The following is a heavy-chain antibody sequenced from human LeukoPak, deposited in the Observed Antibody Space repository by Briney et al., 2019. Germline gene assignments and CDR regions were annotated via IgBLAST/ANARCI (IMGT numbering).Heavy chain of an antibody. Sequence: PSETLSLTCAVYGGSFSGYYWSWIRQPPGKGLEWIGEINHSGSTNYNPSLKSRVTISVDTSKNQFSLKLSSVTAADTAVYYCARLRGMITFGGVIPHWGQGTLVTVSS. J-gene: IGHJ4*02. D-gene: IGHD3-16*01. CDR1: GGSFSGYY. V-gene: IGHV4-34*01. CDR2: INHSGST. CDR3: ARLRGMITFGGVIPH.